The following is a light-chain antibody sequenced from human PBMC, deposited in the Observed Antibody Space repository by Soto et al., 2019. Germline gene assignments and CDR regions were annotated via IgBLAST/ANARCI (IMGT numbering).Light chain of an antibody. Sequence: EIVLTQSPATLSLSPGERATLSCRASQSVDTYLAWYQQKPGQAPRLRIYDASHRATGIPARFSGSGSGTDFTLTISSLEPEDFAVYYCQQRRSWPITFGQGTRLEIK. CDR2: DAS. CDR3: QQRRSWPIT. V-gene: IGKV3-11*01. J-gene: IGKJ5*01. CDR1: QSVDTY.